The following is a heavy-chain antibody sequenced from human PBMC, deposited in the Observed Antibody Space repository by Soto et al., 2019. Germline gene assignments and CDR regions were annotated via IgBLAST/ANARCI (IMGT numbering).Heavy chain of an antibody. V-gene: IGHV1-18*01. CDR1: GYTFTSYG. J-gene: IGHJ3*02. D-gene: IGHD2-8*01. CDR3: TRALSHNVLMVYSISPGDAFKI. CDR2: ISAYNGTT. Sequence: QVQLVQSGAEMKKPRASVKVSCKASGYTFTSYGISWVRPAPGQGLEWMGWISAYNGTTDHVPELQGIVTMTTDTTTATAYLARWSVSSDDTAFYYCTRALSHNVLMVYSISPGDAFKIWVQRKTVRVSS.